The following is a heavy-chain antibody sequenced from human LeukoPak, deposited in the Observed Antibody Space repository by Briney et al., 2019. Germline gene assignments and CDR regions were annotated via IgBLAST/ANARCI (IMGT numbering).Heavy chain of an antibody. CDR1: GFSLITSGMC. Sequence: SGPALVKPTHTLTLTCTFSGFSLITSGMCVSWIRQPPGKALEWLARIDWDDDKYYSTSLKTRLTISKDTSKNQVVLTMTNMDPVDTATYYCARVTFGGATGVYFDYWGQGTLVTVSS. J-gene: IGHJ4*02. D-gene: IGHD3-16*01. CDR2: IDWDDDK. CDR3: ARVTFGGATGVYFDY. V-gene: IGHV2-70*11.